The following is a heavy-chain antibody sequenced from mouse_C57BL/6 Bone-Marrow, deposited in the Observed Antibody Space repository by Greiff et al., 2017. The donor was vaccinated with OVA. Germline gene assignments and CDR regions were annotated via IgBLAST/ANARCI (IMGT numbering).Heavy chain of an antibody. V-gene: IGHV1-62-2*01. CDR2: FYPGSGNI. CDR1: GYTFTEYT. J-gene: IGHJ2*01. CDR3: ARHGRNPNYYGSSPLDY. Sequence: QVQLQQSGAELVKPGASVKLSCKASGYTFTEYTIHWVKQRSGQGLEWIGWFYPGSGNIKYNEKFKDKATLTADKSSSTVYMELSRLTSEDSAVYFCARHGRNPNYYGSSPLDYWGQGTTLTVSS. D-gene: IGHD1-1*01.